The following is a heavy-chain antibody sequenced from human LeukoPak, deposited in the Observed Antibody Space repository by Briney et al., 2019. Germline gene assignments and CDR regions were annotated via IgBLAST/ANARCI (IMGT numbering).Heavy chain of an antibody. V-gene: IGHV4-59*01. J-gene: IGHJ3*02. CDR3: ARDSLVPAAAFDI. CDR1: GGSISSYY. CDR2: IYYSGST. Sequence: PSETLSLTCTVSGGSISSYYWSWIRQPPGKGLEWIGYIYYSGSTNYNPSLKSRVTISVDTSKNQFSLKLSSVTAADTAVYYCARDSLVPAAAFDIWGQGTMVTVSS. D-gene: IGHD2-2*01.